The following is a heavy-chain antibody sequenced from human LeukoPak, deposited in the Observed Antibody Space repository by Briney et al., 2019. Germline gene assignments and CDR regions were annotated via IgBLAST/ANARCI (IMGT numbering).Heavy chain of an antibody. Sequence: GGSLRLSCAASGFTFSSYWIHWVRQAPGKGLVWVSRINTDGTSTSYADSVKGRFTISRDNATNTLYLQMNSLRAEDTAVYYCARAQTLTGDRTLPDYWGQGTLVTVSS. CDR3: ARAQTLTGDRTLPDY. V-gene: IGHV3-74*01. J-gene: IGHJ4*02. D-gene: IGHD7-27*01. CDR1: GFTFSSYW. CDR2: INTDGTST.